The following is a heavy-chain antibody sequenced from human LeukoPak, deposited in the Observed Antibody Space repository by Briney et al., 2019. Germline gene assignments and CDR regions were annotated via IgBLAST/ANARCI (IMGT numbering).Heavy chain of an antibody. V-gene: IGHV3-48*03. CDR2: ISSSSTTK. CDR1: GFSFSSCE. CDR3: APDLRGAAWSLDY. Sequence: GGSLRLSCAASGFSFSSCEMNWVRQAPGKGLEWVSYISSSSTTKLYADSVKGRFTISRDNSKNTLYLQMNSLRAEDTAVYYCAPDLRGAAWSLDYWGQGTLVTVSS. J-gene: IGHJ4*02. D-gene: IGHD2-15*01.